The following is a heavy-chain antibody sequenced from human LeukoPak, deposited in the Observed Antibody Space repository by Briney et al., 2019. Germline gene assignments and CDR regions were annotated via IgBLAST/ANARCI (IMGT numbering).Heavy chain of an antibody. D-gene: IGHD6-19*01. CDR2: ISGSGGST. J-gene: IGHJ6*02. CDR3: AKEGSCSSGWYGSIYPWHYYYYGMDV. Sequence: GGSLRLSCAASGFTFSSYAMSWVRQAPGKGLEWVSAISGSGGSTYYADSVKGRFTISRDNSKNTLYLQMNSLRAEDTAAYYCAKEGSCSSGWYGSIYPWHYYYYGMDVWGQGTTVTVSS. CDR1: GFTFSSYA. V-gene: IGHV3-23*01.